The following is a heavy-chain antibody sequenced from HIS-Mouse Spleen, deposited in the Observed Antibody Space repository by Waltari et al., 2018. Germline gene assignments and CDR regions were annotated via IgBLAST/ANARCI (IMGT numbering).Heavy chain of an antibody. Sequence: QVQLVESGGGVVQPGRSLRRSCAGVGFTFGSSGMHWVRQAPGKGLEWVAVIWYDGSNKYYADSVKGRFTISRDNSKNTLYLQMNSLRAEDTAVYYCAKGGLMVYAIGDYWGQGTLVTVSS. J-gene: IGHJ4*02. CDR1: GFTFGSSG. D-gene: IGHD2-8*01. CDR3: AKGGLMVYAIGDY. CDR2: IWYDGSNK. V-gene: IGHV3-33*06.